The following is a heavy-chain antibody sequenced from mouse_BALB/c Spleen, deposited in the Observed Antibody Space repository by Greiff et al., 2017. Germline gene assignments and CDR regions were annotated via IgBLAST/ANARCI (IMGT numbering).Heavy chain of an antibody. Sequence: LVKTGASVKISCKASGYSFTGYYMHWVKQSHGKSLEWIGYISCYNGATSYNQKFKGKATFTVDTSSSTAYMQFNSMTSEDSAVYYCARYRRLYCYFDVWGAGTTVTVSS. CDR1: GYSFTGYY. J-gene: IGHJ1*01. CDR3: ARYRRLYCYFDV. V-gene: IGHV1S34*01. CDR2: ISCYNGAT.